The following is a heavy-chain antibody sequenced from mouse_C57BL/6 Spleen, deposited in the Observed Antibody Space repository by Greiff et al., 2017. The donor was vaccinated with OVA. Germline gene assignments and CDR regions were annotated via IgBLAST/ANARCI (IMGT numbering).Heavy chain of an antibody. V-gene: IGHV1-59*01. CDR2: IDPSDSYT. CDR3: ARGYCGGGYFDG. CDR1: GYTFTSYW. J-gene: IGHJ1*03. Sequence: QVQLQQPGAELVRPGTSVKLSCKASGYTFTSYWMPWVKQRPGQGLEWIGVIDPSDSYTNYNQKFKGKATLTVDTSSSTAYMQLSSLTSEDSAVYYCARGYCGGGYFDGWGTGTTVTVSS.